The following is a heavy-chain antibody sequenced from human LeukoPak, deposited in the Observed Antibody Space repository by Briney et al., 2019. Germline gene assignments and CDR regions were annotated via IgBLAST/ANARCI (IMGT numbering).Heavy chain of an antibody. CDR1: GFTFSNYA. J-gene: IGHJ4*02. CDR2: ISKDGTNK. V-gene: IGHV3-30-3*01. D-gene: IGHD6-13*01. Sequence: GGSLRLSCAASGFTFSNYAIHWVRQAPGKGLEWAALISKDGTNKYYPDSVKGRFTISRDNSKNTLYLQMNSLRAEDTAVYYCAILGYSSSIFDCWGQGTLVTVSS. CDR3: AILGYSSSIFDC.